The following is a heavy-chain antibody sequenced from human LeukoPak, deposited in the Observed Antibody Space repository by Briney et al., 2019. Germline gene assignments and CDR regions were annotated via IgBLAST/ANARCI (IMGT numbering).Heavy chain of an antibody. CDR2: ISGGGETT. Sequence: GGSLRLSCAASGFTFNNYAMNWVRQAPGKGLEWVSSISGGGETTYYADSAKGRFTISRDNSQNTLYLQMNSLRAEDTAVYYCAKDPMGLPPDYWGQGTLVTVSS. D-gene: IGHD5-24*01. V-gene: IGHV3-23*01. CDR1: GFTFNNYA. CDR3: AKDPMGLPPDY. J-gene: IGHJ4*02.